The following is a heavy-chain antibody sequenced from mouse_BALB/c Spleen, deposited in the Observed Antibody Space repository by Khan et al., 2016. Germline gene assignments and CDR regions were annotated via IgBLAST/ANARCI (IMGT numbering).Heavy chain of an antibody. CDR2: IYPYNGGT. CDR1: GYTFTDNN. J-gene: IGHJ3*01. CDR3: ANDCAWFAY. Sequence: EVQLQESGPELVKPGASVKISCKASGYTFTDNNIHWLKQSHGKSLEWIGYIYPYNGGTGYNQKFKNRATLTVDDSSNTAYRDLRSLTSEDSAVYYCANDCAWFAYWGQGTLVTVSA. V-gene: IGHV1S29*02.